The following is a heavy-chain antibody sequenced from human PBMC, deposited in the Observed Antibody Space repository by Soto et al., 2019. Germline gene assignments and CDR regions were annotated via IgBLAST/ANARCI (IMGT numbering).Heavy chain of an antibody. CDR2: INPNSGVT. CDR1: GYSFTGYY. CDR3: ATLASAHKGSDNYEMDV. J-gene: IGHJ6*02. Sequence: ASVKVSCKASGYSFTGYYMHWVRQAPGQGLEWMGWINPNSGVTNYAQKFQGRVTMTRDTSVSTAYMELGRLKSDDTAVYLCATLASAHKGSDNYEMDVWGHGTTVTVSS. V-gene: IGHV1-2*02.